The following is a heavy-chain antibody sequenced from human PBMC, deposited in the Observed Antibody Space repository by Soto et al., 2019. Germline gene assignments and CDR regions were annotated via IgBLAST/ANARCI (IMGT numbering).Heavy chain of an antibody. Sequence: QVQLVQSGAEVKKPGASVKVSCKASGYTFTSYGISWVRQAPGQGLEWMGWIGAYNGNTNYAQKRQGRVTMTTDTSTSTAYMELRSLRSDDTAVYYCARVYHCGGDCYLYYYYGMDVWGQGTTVTVSS. CDR3: ARVYHCGGDCYLYYYYGMDV. CDR1: GYTFTSYG. D-gene: IGHD2-21*02. V-gene: IGHV1-18*01. J-gene: IGHJ6*02. CDR2: IGAYNGNT.